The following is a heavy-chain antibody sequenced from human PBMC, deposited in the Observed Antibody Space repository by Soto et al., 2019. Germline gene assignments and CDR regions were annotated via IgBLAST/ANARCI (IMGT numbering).Heavy chain of an antibody. CDR3: AREAVADAFDI. CDR1: GFTFSSYD. V-gene: IGHV3-13*01. Sequence: GGSLRLSCAASGFTFSSYDMHWVRQATGKGLEWVSAIGTAGDTYYPGSVKGRFTISRENAKNSLYLQMNSLRAGDTAVYYCAREAVADAFDIWGQGTMVTVSS. D-gene: IGHD6-19*01. J-gene: IGHJ3*02. CDR2: IGTAGDT.